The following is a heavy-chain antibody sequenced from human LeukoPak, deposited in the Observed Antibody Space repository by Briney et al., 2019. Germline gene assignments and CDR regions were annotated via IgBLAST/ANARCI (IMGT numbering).Heavy chain of an antibody. D-gene: IGHD4-17*01. CDR3: ARGVESSSMTTSAWFDH. V-gene: IGHV4-59*01. Sequence: SETLSLTCTVSAGSFSNYYWSWIRQPPGKGLEWVGYIHSIGSTSYNPSLRSRVTILLDTSRTQFSLRLSSVTAADTAVYYCARGVESSSMTTSAWFDHWGQGTLVTVSS. CDR2: IHSIGST. J-gene: IGHJ5*02. CDR1: AGSFSNYY.